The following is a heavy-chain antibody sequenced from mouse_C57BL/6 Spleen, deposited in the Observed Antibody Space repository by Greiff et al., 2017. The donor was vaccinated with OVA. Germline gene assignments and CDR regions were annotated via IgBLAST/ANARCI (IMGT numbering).Heavy chain of an antibody. D-gene: IGHD2-4*01. J-gene: IGHJ2*01. V-gene: IGHV1-61*01. Sequence: QVQLKQPGAELVRPGSSVKLSCKASGYTFTSYWMDWVKQRPGQGLEWIGNIYPSDSETHYNQKFKDKATLTVDKSSSTAYMQLSSLTSEDSAVYYCARAGDYDVYFDYWGQGTTLTVSS. CDR2: IYPSDSET. CDR3: ARAGDYDVYFDY. CDR1: GYTFTSYW.